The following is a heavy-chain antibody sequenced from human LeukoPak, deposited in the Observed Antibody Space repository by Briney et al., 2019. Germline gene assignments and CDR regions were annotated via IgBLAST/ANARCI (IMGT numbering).Heavy chain of an antibody. CDR1: GYTFTGYY. J-gene: IGHJ6*03. CDR2: INPNSGGT. Sequence: GASVKVSCKASGYTFTGYYMHWVRQAPGQGLEWMGLINPNSGGTNYAQKFQGRVTMTRDTSISTAYMELSRLRSDDTAVYYCARVLAARGYYYYYYMDVWGKGTTVTVSS. D-gene: IGHD6-13*01. CDR3: ARVLAARGYYYYYYMDV. V-gene: IGHV1-2*02.